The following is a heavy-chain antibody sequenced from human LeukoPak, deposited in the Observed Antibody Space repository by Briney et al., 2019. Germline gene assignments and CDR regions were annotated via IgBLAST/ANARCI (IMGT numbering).Heavy chain of an antibody. V-gene: IGHV1-2*02. D-gene: IGHD3-22*01. CDR1: GYTFTGYY. CDR3: ASHYDSSGYEERYFDY. CDR2: INPNSGGT. J-gene: IGHJ4*02. Sequence: ASVKVSCKASGYTFTGYYMHWVRQAPGQGLEWMGWINPNSGGTNYAQKFQGRVTMTRDTSISTAYMELSRLRSDDTAVYYCASHYDSSGYEERYFDYWGQGTLVTVSS.